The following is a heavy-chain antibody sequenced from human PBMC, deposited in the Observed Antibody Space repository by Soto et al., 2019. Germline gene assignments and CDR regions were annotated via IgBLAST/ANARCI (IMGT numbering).Heavy chain of an antibody. CDR2: ISWNSGSI. CDR3: AKSRRFGACFDP. Sequence: EVQLVESGGGLVQPGRSLRLSCAASGFTFDDYAMPWVRQAPGKGLEWVSGISWNSGSIGYADSVKGRFTISRDNAKNSLYLQMNSLRAEDTALYYCAKSRRFGACFDPWGQGTLVTVSS. D-gene: IGHD3-16*01. J-gene: IGHJ5*02. V-gene: IGHV3-9*01. CDR1: GFTFDDYA.